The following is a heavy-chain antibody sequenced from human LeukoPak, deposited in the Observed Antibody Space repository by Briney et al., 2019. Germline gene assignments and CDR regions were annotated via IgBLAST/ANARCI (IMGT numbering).Heavy chain of an antibody. V-gene: IGHV3-23*01. CDR2: ISGSGGST. J-gene: IGHJ4*02. D-gene: IGHD3-22*01. Sequence: GGSLRLSCAASGFTFSSYAMSWVRQAPGKGLEWVSAISGSGGSTYYADAVKGRFTISRDNSKNTLYLQMNSLRAEDTAVYYCAKDPYYDSSGYYNGGIGYFDYWGQGTLVTVSS. CDR1: GFTFSSYA. CDR3: AKDPYYDSSGYYNGGIGYFDY.